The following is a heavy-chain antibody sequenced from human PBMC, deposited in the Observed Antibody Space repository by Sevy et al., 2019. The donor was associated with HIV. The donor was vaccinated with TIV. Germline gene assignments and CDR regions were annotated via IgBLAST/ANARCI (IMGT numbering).Heavy chain of an antibody. CDR1: GFAFSDYFA. V-gene: IGHV3-30-3*01. CDR2: ISYDESDK. J-gene: IGHJ6*02. D-gene: IGHD4-17*01. CDR3: ARPRANYVDHYFFFAMDV. Sequence: GESLKISCAASGFAFSDYFAMHWVRQAPGKGLEWVALISYDESDKYYADSVKGRFTISRDNFKNTLYLQMNSLTTEDTAVYYCARPRANYVDHYFFFAMDVWGQGTTVTVSS.